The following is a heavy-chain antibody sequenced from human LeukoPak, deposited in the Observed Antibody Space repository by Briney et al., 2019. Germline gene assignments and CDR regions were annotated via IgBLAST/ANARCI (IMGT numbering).Heavy chain of an antibody. CDR2: IAPGDSDT. V-gene: IGHV5-51*01. D-gene: IGHD2-2*01. CDR3: ARGYCSSTSCSDFDY. CDR1: GYSFTSYW. Sequence: GASLKIFCKGSGYSFTSYWIGCVRQIPGKRLKWMGIIAPGDSDTRYSPSFQGQVTISADKSISTAYLQWSSLKASDTAMYYCARGYCSSTSCSDFDYWGQGTLVTVSS. J-gene: IGHJ4*02.